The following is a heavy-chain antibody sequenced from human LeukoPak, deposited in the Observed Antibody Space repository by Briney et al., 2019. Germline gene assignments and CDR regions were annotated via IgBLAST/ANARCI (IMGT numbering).Heavy chain of an antibody. J-gene: IGHJ6*04. Sequence: GGSLRLSCAASGFTLSNYEMNWARQAPGKGREWLSYISSRGTTRYYADSVKGRFTISRDNAKNSLYLQMNSLRAEDTALYYCARGRHNWNDPTDMDVWGKGTTVSVAS. V-gene: IGHV3-48*03. CDR2: ISSRGTTR. D-gene: IGHD1-1*01. CDR3: ARGRHNWNDPTDMDV. CDR1: GFTLSNYE.